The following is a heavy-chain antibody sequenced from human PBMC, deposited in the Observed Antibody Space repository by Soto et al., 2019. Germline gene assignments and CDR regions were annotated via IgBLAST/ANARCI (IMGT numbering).Heavy chain of an antibody. CDR1: GFTFRDYT. D-gene: IGHD3-10*01. J-gene: IGHJ4*02. Sequence: GGSLRLSCAASGFTFRDYTMNWVRQAPGKGLECVSSIYSTSTYIYYTDSVKGRFSISRDNARNSLYLQMNSLRAEDTAVYYCARDHYFGSGSYGLDYWGPGTLVTVSS. V-gene: IGHV3-21*01. CDR2: IYSTSTYI. CDR3: ARDHYFGSGSYGLDY.